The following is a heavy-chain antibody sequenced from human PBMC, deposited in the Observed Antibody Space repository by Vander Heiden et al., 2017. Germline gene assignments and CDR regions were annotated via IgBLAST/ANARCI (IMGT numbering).Heavy chain of an antibody. CDR2: MFATTDI. V-gene: IGHV3-21*06. D-gene: IGHD2-8*02. CDR1: GFIFSTYR. J-gene: IGHJ3*02. CDR3: AAGGVEI. Sequence: EVQMVESGGGLVKPGGSLRLACAASGFIFSTYRMSWVRQAPGKGLEWVASMFATTDIFYADSVKGRFTISRDDAKSSLYLQMNSLRPEDTAVYYCAAGGVEIWGQGTMVTVSS.